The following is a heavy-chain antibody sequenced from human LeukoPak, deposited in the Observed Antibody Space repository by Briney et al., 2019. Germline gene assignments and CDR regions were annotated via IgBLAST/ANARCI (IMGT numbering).Heavy chain of an antibody. J-gene: IGHJ4*02. Sequence: GGSLRLSCAASGFTFSTYEMKWVRQAPGKGLELVSYISTSGDSLYYADSVKGRFTISRDNARKSLYLQMNSLRAEDTAIYYCARMAVAGQYNDHWGQGTLVTVSS. CDR2: ISTSGDSL. CDR3: ARMAVAGQYNDH. D-gene: IGHD6-19*01. V-gene: IGHV3-48*03. CDR1: GFTFSTYE.